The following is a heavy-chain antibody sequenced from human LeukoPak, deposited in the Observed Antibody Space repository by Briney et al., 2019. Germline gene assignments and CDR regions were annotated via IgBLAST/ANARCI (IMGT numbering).Heavy chain of an antibody. V-gene: IGHV5-51*01. Sequence: GESLKISCKTSGYPFTNYWIGWVRQMPGRGLEWMGIIYPADSDTRYSPSFQGQVTISADKSINTAYLQWSSLKASDTAMYYCARHRGPHVPMSYYYYMDVWGKGTTVTVSS. J-gene: IGHJ6*03. CDR2: IYPADSDT. CDR3: ARHRGPHVPMSYYYYMDV. D-gene: IGHD3-10*02. CDR1: GYPFTNYW.